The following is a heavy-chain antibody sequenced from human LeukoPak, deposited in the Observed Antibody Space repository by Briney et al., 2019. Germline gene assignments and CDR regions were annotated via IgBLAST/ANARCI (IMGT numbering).Heavy chain of an antibody. CDR2: INHSGST. Sequence: SETLSLTCAVYGGSFSGYYWSWIRQPPGKGLEWIGEINHSGSTNYNPSLKSRVTISVDTSKNQFSLKPSSVTAADTAVYYCARGAYSSPHYWYMDVWGKGTTVTVSS. CDR1: GGSFSGYY. V-gene: IGHV4-34*01. CDR3: ARGAYSSPHYWYMDV. D-gene: IGHD2-15*01. J-gene: IGHJ6*03.